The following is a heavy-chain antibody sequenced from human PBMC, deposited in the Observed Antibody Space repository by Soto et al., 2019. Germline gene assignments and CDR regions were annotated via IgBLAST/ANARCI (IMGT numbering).Heavy chain of an antibody. Sequence: QVQLVQSGAEVKKPGASVKVSCKASGYTFTSYYMHWVRQAPGQGLEWMGIINPSGGSTSYAQKFQGRVTMTRDTSTSTVYMELSSLRSEDTDVYYCARDPGLNYFDYWGQGTLVTVSS. V-gene: IGHV1-46*01. CDR1: GYTFTSYY. J-gene: IGHJ4*02. CDR3: ARDPGLNYFDY. CDR2: INPSGGST.